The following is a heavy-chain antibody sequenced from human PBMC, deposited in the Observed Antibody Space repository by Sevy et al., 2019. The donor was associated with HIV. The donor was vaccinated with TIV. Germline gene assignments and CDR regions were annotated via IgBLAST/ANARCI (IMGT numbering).Heavy chain of an antibody. V-gene: IGHV3-21*01. CDR2: ISSSSSYI. J-gene: IGHJ6*02. D-gene: IGHD2-21*02. CDR3: ARDRSEGYWGGDCGPYYGMDV. Sequence: GGSLKLSCAASGFTFSSYSINWVRQASGKGLEWVSSISSSSSYIYYADSVKGRFTISRDNAKNSLYLQMNSLRAEDTAVYYCARDRSEGYWGGDCGPYYGMDVWGQGTTVTVSS. CDR1: GFTFSSYS.